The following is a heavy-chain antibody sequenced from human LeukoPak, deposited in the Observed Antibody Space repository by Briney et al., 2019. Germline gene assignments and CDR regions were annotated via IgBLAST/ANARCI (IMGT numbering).Heavy chain of an antibody. V-gene: IGHV3-30*04. CDR2: ISYDGSNK. Sequence: GGSLRLSCAASGFTFSSYAMHWVRQAPGKGLEWVAVISYDGSNKYYADSVKGRFTISRDNSKNTLYLQMNSLRAEDTAVYYCASDVRGVTKFDYWGQGTLVTVSS. CDR1: GFTFSSYA. D-gene: IGHD3-10*01. J-gene: IGHJ4*02. CDR3: ASDVRGVTKFDY.